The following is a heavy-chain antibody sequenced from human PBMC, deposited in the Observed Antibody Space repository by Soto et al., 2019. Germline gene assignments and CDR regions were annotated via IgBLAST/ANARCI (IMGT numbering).Heavy chain of an antibody. CDR2: IYYSGTT. CDR3: ARDRSGYSSIDH. V-gene: IGHV4-31*03. CDR1: GGSISSGFFY. Sequence: SETLSLTCTVSGGSISSGFFYWSWIRQHPGKGLEWIGYIYYSGTTYYNPSLKSRLTISVDTSKNQFSLDLSSVTAADTAVYYCARDRSGYSSIDHWGQGTLVTVSS. J-gene: IGHJ4*02. D-gene: IGHD3-3*01.